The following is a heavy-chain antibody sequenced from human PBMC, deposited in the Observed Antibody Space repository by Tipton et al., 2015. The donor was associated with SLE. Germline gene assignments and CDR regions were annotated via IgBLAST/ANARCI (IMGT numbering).Heavy chain of an antibody. J-gene: IGHJ6*02. CDR1: GGSFSGYY. V-gene: IGHV4-34*12. D-gene: IGHD4-17*01. CDR3: ARVRGGGDYTYYYYYGMDV. Sequence: TLSLTCTVYGGSFSGYYWSWIRQPPGKGLEWIGEIIHSGRTNYSPSLKSRVTISVDTSMNQFSLKLSTVTAADTAVYYCARVRGGGDYTYYYYYGMDVWGQGTTVTVSS. CDR2: IIHSGRT.